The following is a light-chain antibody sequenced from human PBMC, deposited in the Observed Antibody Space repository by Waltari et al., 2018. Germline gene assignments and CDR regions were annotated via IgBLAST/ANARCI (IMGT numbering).Light chain of an antibody. CDR3: AAWDDTLSGVV. CDR1: SPNIGSTY. CDR2: RNN. J-gene: IGLJ2*01. V-gene: IGLV1-47*01. Sequence: QSVLTQPPSGSGTPGQTVPITCYGSSPNIGSTYVSWYQQLPGTAPRLPIYRNNRRPPGVPDRFSGSKYGTSASLAISGLRSDDEADYYCAAWDDTLSGVVFGGGTKLTVL.